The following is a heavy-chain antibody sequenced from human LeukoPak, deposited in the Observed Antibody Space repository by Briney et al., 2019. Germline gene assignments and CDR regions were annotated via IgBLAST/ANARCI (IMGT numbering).Heavy chain of an antibody. Sequence: SVKPSCKASGGTSSSYAISCVRHAPGRGLEWMGWIIPIFGTANYAQKFQGRVTITADESTSTAYMELSSLRSEDTAVYYCARDGQLSKPGYYMDVWGKGTTVTVSS. V-gene: IGHV1-69*13. CDR1: GGTSSSYA. CDR3: ARDGQLSKPGYYMDV. CDR2: IIPIFGTA. J-gene: IGHJ6*03. D-gene: IGHD4-11*01.